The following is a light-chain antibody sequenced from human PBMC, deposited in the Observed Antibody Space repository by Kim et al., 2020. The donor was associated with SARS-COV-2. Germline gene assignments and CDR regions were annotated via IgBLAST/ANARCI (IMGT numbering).Light chain of an antibody. V-gene: IGLV3-21*04. CDR1: NIGSKS. CDR3: QVWDSSSDHVV. Sequence: APGKMARITCGGKNIGSKSVHWYQQKPGQAPVLVIYYDSDRPSGIPERFSGSNSGNTATLTISRVEAGDEADYYCQVWDSSSDHVVFGGGTQLTVL. J-gene: IGLJ2*01. CDR2: YDS.